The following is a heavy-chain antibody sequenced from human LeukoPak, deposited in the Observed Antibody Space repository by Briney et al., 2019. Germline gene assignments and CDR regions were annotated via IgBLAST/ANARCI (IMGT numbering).Heavy chain of an antibody. CDR1: GSTSSTSA. J-gene: IGHJ5*02. V-gene: IGHV3-23*01. CDR3: ARWGWCFSSRFDP. Sequence: PGGSLRLSCSASGSTSSTSAMSWVRQAPGKGLEWVSAISGSGASTYYADSVTGRFTISRDNSKNTVFLNMKTLRVEDTALYYSARWGWCFSSRFDPWGQGTLVTVSS. CDR2: ISGSGAST. D-gene: IGHD4/OR15-4a*01.